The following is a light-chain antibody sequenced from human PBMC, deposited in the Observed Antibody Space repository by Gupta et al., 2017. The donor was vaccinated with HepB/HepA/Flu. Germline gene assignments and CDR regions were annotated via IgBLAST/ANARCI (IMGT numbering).Light chain of an antibody. CDR2: AAS. CDR1: QDIIKY. J-gene: IGKJ4*01. Sequence: EIQITQSPSSLSASVGDTATITCRTSQDIIKYLSWYQQKPGKAPKLLIYAASNLRSGVRSRFSGSGFGTDFTITSSRLQPEDFATYYWQRSHSTHTFGGGTEVDIK. V-gene: IGKV1-39*01. CDR3: QRSHSTHT.